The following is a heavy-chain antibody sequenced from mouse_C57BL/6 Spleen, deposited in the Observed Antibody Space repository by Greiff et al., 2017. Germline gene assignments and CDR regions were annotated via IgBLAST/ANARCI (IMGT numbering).Heavy chain of an antibody. D-gene: IGHD1-1*01. CDR3: ARENYGSGYFDY. Sequence: QVQLKQPGAELVMPGASVKLSCKASGYTFTSYWMHWVKQRPGQGLEWIGEIDPSDSYTNYNQKFKGKSTLTVDKSSSTAYMQLSSLTSEDSAVYYCARENYGSGYFDYWGQGTTLTVSS. V-gene: IGHV1-69*01. J-gene: IGHJ2*01. CDR2: IDPSDSYT. CDR1: GYTFTSYW.